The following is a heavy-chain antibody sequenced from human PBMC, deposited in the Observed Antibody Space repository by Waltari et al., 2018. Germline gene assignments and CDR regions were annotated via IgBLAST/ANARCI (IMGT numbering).Heavy chain of an antibody. V-gene: IGHV4-59*11. CDR3: ARAYCSGGSCYVLNWFDP. CDR1: GGSISSHY. Sequence: QVQLQESGPGLVKPSETLSLTCTVSGGSISSHYWSWIRQPPGKGLEWIGYIYYSGSTNYNPSLKSRVTISVDTSKNQFSLKPGSVTCADTAVYYCARAYCSGGSCYVLNWFDPWGQGTLVTVSS. CDR2: IYYSGST. J-gene: IGHJ5*02. D-gene: IGHD2-15*01.